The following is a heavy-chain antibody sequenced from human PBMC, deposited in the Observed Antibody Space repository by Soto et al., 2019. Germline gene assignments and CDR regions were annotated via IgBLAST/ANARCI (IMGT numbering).Heavy chain of an antibody. V-gene: IGHV4-39*01. Sequence: PSETLSLTCTVSGGSISSTNHYWGWIRQPPGKGLEWIGGIYYSGMTRYNPSLKSRVTISVDTSMNQFSLKMSSVTAADTAVYYCARHGYYYDSTGYYYFVWGQGTVVTVSS. CDR2: IYYSGMT. CDR3: ARHGYYYDSTGYYYFV. J-gene: IGHJ4*02. D-gene: IGHD3-22*01. CDR1: GGSISSTNHY.